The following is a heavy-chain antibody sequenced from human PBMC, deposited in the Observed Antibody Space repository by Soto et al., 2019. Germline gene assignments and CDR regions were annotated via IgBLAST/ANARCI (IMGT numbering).Heavy chain of an antibody. V-gene: IGHV3-23*01. Sequence: EVQLLESGGGSVQPGGSLRLSCAASGFTFNTYAMTWVRQAPGKGLEWVSSISGSGDYTYYADSVKGRFTISRDNSKNTLYLQINSLRAEDTAIYYCAKVWDGGHWVIDYRGRGTLVTVSS. J-gene: IGHJ4*02. CDR3: AKVWDGGHWVIDY. CDR1: GFTFNTYA. D-gene: IGHD7-27*01. CDR2: ISGSGDYT.